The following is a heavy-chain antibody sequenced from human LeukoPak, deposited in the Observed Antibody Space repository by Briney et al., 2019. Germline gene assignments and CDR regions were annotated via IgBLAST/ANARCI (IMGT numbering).Heavy chain of an antibody. D-gene: IGHD3-10*01. CDR2: IKQDGTEK. J-gene: IGHJ4*02. Sequence: GGSLRLSCAASGFSFTTYWMSWVRQAPGKGLEWVANIKQDGTEKYYADSVKGRFTISRDNSKNTLYLQMNSLRAEDTAVYYCAKGRYGSGSYSDYWGQGTLVTVSS. CDR3: AKGRYGSGSYSDY. V-gene: IGHV3-7*01. CDR1: GFSFTTYW.